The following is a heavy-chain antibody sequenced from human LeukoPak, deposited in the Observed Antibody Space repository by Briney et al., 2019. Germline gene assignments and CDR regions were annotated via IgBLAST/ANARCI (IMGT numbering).Heavy chain of an antibody. J-gene: IGHJ5*02. V-gene: IGHV3-53*01. CDR1: GITVSTSY. CDR2: IYSSGNT. D-gene: IGHD5/OR15-5a*01. Sequence: GGSLRLSCAASGITVSTSYMSWVRQAPGKGLEWVSVIYSSGNTLYADSVRGRFTISRDNSNNTLHLQMNSLRAEDTAVYYCARERGGGGDVFDVWFDPWGQGTLVTVSS. CDR3: ARERGGGGDVFDVWFDP.